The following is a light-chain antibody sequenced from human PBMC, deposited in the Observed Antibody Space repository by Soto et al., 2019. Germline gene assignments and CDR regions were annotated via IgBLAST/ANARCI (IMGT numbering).Light chain of an antibody. Sequence: QSALTQPPSVSGSPGKSAPISCTGTNRDFGSYNRVPCSQRPPGTAPNLMIFEVINRPSGVPDRFSGSKSGNTASLTISGLQAEDEADYYCSSYTSSSPVVFGGGTKLTVL. CDR2: EVI. J-gene: IGLJ2*01. V-gene: IGLV2-18*02. CDR1: NRDFGSYNR. CDR3: SSYTSSSPVV.